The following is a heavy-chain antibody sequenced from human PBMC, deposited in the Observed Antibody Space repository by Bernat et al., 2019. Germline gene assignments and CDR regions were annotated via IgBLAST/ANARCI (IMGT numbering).Heavy chain of an antibody. Sequence: VQLVESGGGVVQPGRSLRLSCAASGFTFSSFGMHWVRQAPGKGLEWVSSISSSSSHKYHADSVKGRFTISRDNAKNSLYLQMNSLRVEDTAVYYCAREGNQLLYTNALDIWGQGTMVTVSS. D-gene: IGHD2-21*01. CDR2: ISSSSSHK. CDR1: GFTFSSFG. V-gene: IGHV3-21*01. CDR3: AREGNQLLYTNALDI. J-gene: IGHJ3*02.